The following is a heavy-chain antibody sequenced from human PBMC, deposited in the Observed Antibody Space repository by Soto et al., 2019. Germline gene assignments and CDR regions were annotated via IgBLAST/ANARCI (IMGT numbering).Heavy chain of an antibody. J-gene: IGHJ4*02. CDR2: ASYDGSST. CDR3: ARDHYDTSGYYYPEY. CDR1: GFTFGSYG. Sequence: GGSLRLSCVTSGFTFGSYGMHWVRQAPGKGLEWVTFASYDGSSTSYADSVKGRFTISRDNSKNTLYLQMNSLRADDTAVYYCARDHYDTSGYYYPEYWGQGTLVTVSS. V-gene: IGHV3-30-3*01. D-gene: IGHD3-22*01.